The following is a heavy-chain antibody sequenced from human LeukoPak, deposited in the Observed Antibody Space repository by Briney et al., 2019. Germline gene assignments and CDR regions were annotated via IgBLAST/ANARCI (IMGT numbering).Heavy chain of an antibody. D-gene: IGHD6-19*01. CDR2: IYYSGNT. CDR1: GGSINNYF. V-gene: IGHV4-59*01. Sequence: PSETLSLTCTVSGGSINNYFWSWIRQPPGKGLEWIGYIYYSGNTNYSPSLKSRVTISVDTSKNQFSLKLSSVTATDTAVYYCARVESSALAAFDIWGQGTMVTVSS. CDR3: ARVESSALAAFDI. J-gene: IGHJ3*02.